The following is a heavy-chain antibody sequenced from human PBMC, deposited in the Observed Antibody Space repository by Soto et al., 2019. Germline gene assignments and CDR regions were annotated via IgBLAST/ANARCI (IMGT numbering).Heavy chain of an antibody. CDR2: ISSSTGYM. V-gene: IGHV3-21*01. CDR1: GFTFSSYS. Sequence: EVQLVESGGGLVKPGGSLRLSCAASGFTFSSYSMNWVRQAPGKGLEWVSSISSSTGYMYYADSVKGRFTISRDNAKNSLYLQMNSLRAEATAVYYCARDFRDGYYFDYWGQGTLVTVSS. D-gene: IGHD5-12*01. J-gene: IGHJ4*02. CDR3: ARDFRDGYYFDY.